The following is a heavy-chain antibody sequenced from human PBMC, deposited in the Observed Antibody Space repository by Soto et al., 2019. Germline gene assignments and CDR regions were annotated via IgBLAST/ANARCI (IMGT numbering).Heavy chain of an antibody. CDR2: ISWNSGSI. CDR1: GFTFDDYA. D-gene: IGHD6-13*01. Sequence: PGGSLRLSCAASGFTFDDYAMHWVRQAPGKGLEWVSVISWNSGSIGYADSMKGRFTISRDNAKNSLYLQMNSLRAEDTALYYFAKVAENLEPDSSPNAFDIWGQGTMVTVSS. J-gene: IGHJ3*02. V-gene: IGHV3-9*01. CDR3: AKVAENLEPDSSPNAFDI.